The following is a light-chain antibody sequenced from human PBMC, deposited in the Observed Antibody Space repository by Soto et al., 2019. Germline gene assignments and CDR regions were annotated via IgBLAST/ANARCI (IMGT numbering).Light chain of an antibody. J-gene: IGLJ2*01. CDR3: ASWDDSLNGVV. CDR1: FSNVGINT. V-gene: IGLV1-44*01. Sequence: QSVLTQPPSASGTPGQRVTISCSGSFSNVGINTVNWYQQLPGTAPKLLIYSDNQRPSGVPDRCSGSKSGTSASLAISGLQSEDAADYYCASWDDSLNGVVFGGGTKVTVL. CDR2: SDN.